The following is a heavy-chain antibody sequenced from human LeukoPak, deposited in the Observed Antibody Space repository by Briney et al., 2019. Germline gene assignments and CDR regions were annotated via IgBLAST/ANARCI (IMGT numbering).Heavy chain of an antibody. J-gene: IGHJ4*02. Sequence: SETLSLTCAVYGGSFSTYYWTWIRQPPGKGLEWIGEINHSGSTNYNPSLKSRVTISVDTSKNQFSLKLSSVTAADTAVYYCARVHFDWLSISPDGYFDYWGQGTLVTVSS. D-gene: IGHD3-9*01. CDR1: GGSFSTYY. V-gene: IGHV4-34*01. CDR2: INHSGST. CDR3: ARVHFDWLSISPDGYFDY.